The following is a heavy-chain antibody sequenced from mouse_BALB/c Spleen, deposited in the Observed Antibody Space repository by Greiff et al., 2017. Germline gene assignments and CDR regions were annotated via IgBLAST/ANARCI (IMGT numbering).Heavy chain of an antibody. CDR3: ARHEGDWDWFAY. J-gene: IGHJ3*01. D-gene: IGHD4-1*01. CDR2: FYPGSGSI. CDR1: GYTFTEYI. V-gene: IGHV1-62-2*01. Sequence: QVQLQQSGAGLVKPGASVKLSCKASGYTFTEYIIHWVKQRSGQGLEWIGWFYPGSGSIKYNEKFKDKATLTADKSSSTVYMELSRLTSEDSAVYFGARHEGDWDWFAYWGQGTLVTVSA.